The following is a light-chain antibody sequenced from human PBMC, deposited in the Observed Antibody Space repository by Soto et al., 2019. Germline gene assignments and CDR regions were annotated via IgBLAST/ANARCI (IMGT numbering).Light chain of an antibody. CDR2: EVS. J-gene: IGLJ1*01. CDR3: SSYRSSSTV. Sequence: QSSIAKPASVSGSPGQSITISCTGTSSDVGGYNYVSWYQQHPGKAPKLMIYEVSNRPSGVSNRFSGSKSGNTASLTISGLQAEDEADYYCSSYRSSSTVFGTGTKVTVL. V-gene: IGLV2-14*01. CDR1: SSDVGGYNY.